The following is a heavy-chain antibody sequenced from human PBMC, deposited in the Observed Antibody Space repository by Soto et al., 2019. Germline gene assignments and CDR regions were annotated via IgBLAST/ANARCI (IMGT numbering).Heavy chain of an antibody. V-gene: IGHV3-49*04. CDR3: SRAGVVVVAATYDP. CDR1: GFSFSRHS. CDR2: IRSKGYGGTT. Sequence: GGSLRLSCEASGFSFSRHSMNWVRQAPGKGLEWVGFIRSKGYGGTTEYAASVKGRFSISRDDSKSIAYLQMNSLKTEDTAVYYCSRAGVVVVAATYDPWGQGT. J-gene: IGHJ5*02. D-gene: IGHD2-15*01.